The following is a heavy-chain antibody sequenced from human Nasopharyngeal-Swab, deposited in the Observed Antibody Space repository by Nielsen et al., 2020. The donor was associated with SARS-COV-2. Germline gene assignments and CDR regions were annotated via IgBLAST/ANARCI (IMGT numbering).Heavy chain of an antibody. CDR3: AKGYSSGWVPYEY. D-gene: IGHD6-19*01. CDR2: LSGSGGTI. V-gene: IGHV3-23*01. J-gene: IGHJ4*02. CDR1: GYTFSNYA. Sequence: SGVPGYTFSNYAMNWVRPAPGKGLEWVSGLSGSGGTIYYVDPVKGRFTISRDNSRNSLYLQMSNLRAEDTAIYYCAKGYSSGWVPYEYWGQGTLVTVSS.